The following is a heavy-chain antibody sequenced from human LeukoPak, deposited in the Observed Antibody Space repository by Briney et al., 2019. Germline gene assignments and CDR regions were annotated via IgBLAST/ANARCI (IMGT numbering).Heavy chain of an antibody. CDR3: ASVVAGSNWFDP. CDR1: GYSISSGYY. J-gene: IGHJ5*02. V-gene: IGHV4-38-2*02. D-gene: IGHD6-19*01. CDR2: IYHSGST. Sequence: SETLSLTCTVSGYSISSGYYWGWIRQPPGKGLEWIGSIYHSGSTYYDPSLKSRVTISVDTSKNQFSLKLSSVTAADTAVYYCASVVAGSNWFDPWGQGTLVTVSS.